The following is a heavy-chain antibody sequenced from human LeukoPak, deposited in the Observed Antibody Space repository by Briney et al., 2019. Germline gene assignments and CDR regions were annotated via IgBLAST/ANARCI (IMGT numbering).Heavy chain of an antibody. D-gene: IGHD5-24*01. J-gene: IGHJ4*02. CDR3: ARDRSLQLFGYFDS. Sequence: GGSLRLSCVASGFTFSTYAMHWVRQAPGKGLEWVTLISYDGSDKTYADSVRGRFTVSRDNSKNTLYLQMNSLTTEDTAAYYCARDRSLQLFGYFDSWGQGTLVTVSS. CDR1: GFTFSTYA. V-gene: IGHV3-30*04. CDR2: ISYDGSDK.